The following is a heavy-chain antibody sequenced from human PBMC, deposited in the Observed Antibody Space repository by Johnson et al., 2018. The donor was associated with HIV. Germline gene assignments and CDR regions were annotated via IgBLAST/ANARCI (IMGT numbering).Heavy chain of an antibody. CDR1: GFTFRSYW. CDR3: ARVAWFAFDL. Sequence: VQLVESGGGLVQPGGSLRLSCAASGFTFRSYWMSWVRQAPGTGLEWVANINLDGREKNYVDSCKGRFTISRDNAKNSLYLQMNSLRVEDTAAYYCARVAWFAFDLWGQGTMVTVSS. D-gene: IGHD3-10*01. CDR2: INLDGREK. J-gene: IGHJ3*01. V-gene: IGHV3-7*05.